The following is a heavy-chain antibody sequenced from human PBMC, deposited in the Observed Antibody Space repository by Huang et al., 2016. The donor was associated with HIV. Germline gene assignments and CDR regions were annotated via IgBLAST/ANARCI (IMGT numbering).Heavy chain of an antibody. CDR1: GGTFSNYA. CDR2: IIPMFGTA. CDR3: ARSGYTRSSWYNGFDP. J-gene: IGHJ5*02. Sequence: QVQLVQSGAEVKKPGSSVKVSCKASGGTFSNYAITWVRQAPGQGREWMGGIIPMFGTANYEKKFQGRVTITADASMSTAYMELSSLRSEDTALYFCARSGYTRSSWYNGFDPWGQGTLVTVSS. D-gene: IGHD6-19*01. V-gene: IGHV1-69*01.